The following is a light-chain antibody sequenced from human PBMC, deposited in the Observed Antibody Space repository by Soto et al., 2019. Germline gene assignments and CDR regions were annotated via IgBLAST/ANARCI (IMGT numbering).Light chain of an antibody. J-gene: IGKJ1*01. CDR2: DAS. V-gene: IGKV1-5*01. Sequence: DIQMTQSPSTLSASVGDRVTITCRASQSISTWLAWYQQQSGKAPKLLIYDASSMESGVPSRFSGSGSGTEFTLTISSLQPDDFATYYCQQYNSYPWTFGQGTKVEIK. CDR1: QSISTW. CDR3: QQYNSYPWT.